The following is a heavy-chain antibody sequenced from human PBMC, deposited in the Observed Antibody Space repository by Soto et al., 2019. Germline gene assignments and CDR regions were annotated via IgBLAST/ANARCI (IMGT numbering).Heavy chain of an antibody. V-gene: IGHV1-69*13. D-gene: IGHD1-26*01. J-gene: IGHJ6*02. CDR3: ARSGSLRYYCYGLDV. CDR1: GGTFSSYA. CDR2: IIPIFGTA. Sequence: SVKVSCKASGGTFSSYAISWVRQAPGQGLEWMGGIIPIFGTANYAQKFQGRVTITADESTSTAFMELMSLRSDDTAVFYCARSGSLRYYCYGLDVWGQGTTVTVSS.